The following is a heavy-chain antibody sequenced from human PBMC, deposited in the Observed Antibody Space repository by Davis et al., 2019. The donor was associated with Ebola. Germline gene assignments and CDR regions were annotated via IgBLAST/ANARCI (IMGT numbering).Heavy chain of an antibody. CDR3: AKSGLSFGVVKYHYGMDV. CDR2: IKQDGSEK. CDR1: GFTFSSYW. D-gene: IGHD3-3*01. J-gene: IGHJ6*04. V-gene: IGHV3-7*03. Sequence: ESLKISCAASGFTFSSYWMSWVRQAPGKGLEWVANIKQDGSEKYYVDSVKGRFTISRDNPKNTLYLQMNSLRAEDTAVYYCAKSGLSFGVVKYHYGMDVWGKGTTVTVSS.